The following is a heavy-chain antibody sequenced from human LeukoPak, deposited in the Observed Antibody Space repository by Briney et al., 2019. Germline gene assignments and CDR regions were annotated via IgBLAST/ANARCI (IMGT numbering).Heavy chain of an antibody. Sequence: PGRSLRLSCAASGFTFSNYSMNWVRQAPGKGLEWVSSISSSSTYIYYTDSVKGRFTISRDNAKNSLYLQMNSLRAEDTAVYYCARGGEYCSTTRCYVDCWGQGTLVTVSS. D-gene: IGHD2-2*01. CDR1: GFTFSNYS. V-gene: IGHV3-21*01. CDR3: ARGGEYCSTTRCYVDC. CDR2: ISSSSTYI. J-gene: IGHJ4*02.